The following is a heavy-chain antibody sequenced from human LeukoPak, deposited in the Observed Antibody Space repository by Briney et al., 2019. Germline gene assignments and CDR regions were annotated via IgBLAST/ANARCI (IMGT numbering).Heavy chain of an antibody. CDR1: GFNFDRYT. D-gene: IGHD3-10*02. V-gene: IGHV3-43*01. CDR3: AKELDTMFFDY. Sequence: GGSLRLSCATSGFNFDRYTIHWVRQAPGKGLEWVSLAGWAGGTTFYSDSVRGRFTISRDGGRKSVYLQMNSLTTDDTAFYFCAKELDTMFFDYWGQGALVTVSS. CDR2: AGWAGGTT. J-gene: IGHJ4*02.